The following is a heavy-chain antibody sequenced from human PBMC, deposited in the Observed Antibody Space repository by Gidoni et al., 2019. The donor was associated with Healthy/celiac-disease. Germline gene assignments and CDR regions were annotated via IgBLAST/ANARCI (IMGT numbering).Heavy chain of an antibody. CDR1: GFPFSSSG. V-gene: IGHV3-33*01. J-gene: IGHJ4*02. CDR2: IWYDGRNK. CDR3: ARGSSSTMIVVVPEVTFFDY. Sequence: QVQLVESGGGVVQPGRSLRLSCAASGFPFSSSGMPWVRQAPGKGLEWVAVIWYDGRNKYYADSVKGRFTISRDNSKNTLYLQMNSLRAEDTAVYYCARGSSSTMIVVVPEVTFFDYWGQGTLVTVSS. D-gene: IGHD3-22*01.